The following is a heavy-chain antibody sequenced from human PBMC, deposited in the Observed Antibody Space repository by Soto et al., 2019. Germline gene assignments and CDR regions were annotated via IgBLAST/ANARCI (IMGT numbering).Heavy chain of an antibody. V-gene: IGHV3-66*01. CDR2: LYTGGST. Sequence: EVQLVESGGGLVQPGESLRLSCAASGFTVSSNHMSWVRQAPGKGLEWVSILYTGGSTYYAGSVKGRFTISRDNSKNVSYLQLNSLRAEDTAVYYGARERDTTGYVLKYWGQGTLVTVYS. J-gene: IGHJ4*02. CDR3: ARERDTTGYVLKY. CDR1: GFTVSSNH. D-gene: IGHD3-22*01.